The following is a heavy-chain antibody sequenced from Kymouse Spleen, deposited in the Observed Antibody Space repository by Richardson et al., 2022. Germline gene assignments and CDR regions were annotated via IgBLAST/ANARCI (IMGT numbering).Heavy chain of an antibody. J-gene: IGHJ6*02. Sequence: EVQLVESGGGLVKPGGSLRLSCAASGFTFSNAWMSWVRQAPGKGLEWVGRIKSKTDGGTTDYAAPVKGRFTISRDDSKNTLYLQMNSLKTEDTAVYYCTTGLFYYYYGMDVWGQGTTVTVSS. V-gene: IGHV3-15*01. CDR1: GFTFSNAW. D-gene: IGHD2-21*02,IGHD3-9*01. CDR2: IKSKTDGGTT. CDR3: TTGLFYYYYGMDV.